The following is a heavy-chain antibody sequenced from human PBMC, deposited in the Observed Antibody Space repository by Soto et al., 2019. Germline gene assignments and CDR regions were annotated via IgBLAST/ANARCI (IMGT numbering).Heavy chain of an antibody. CDR1: GDSVSSNTAA. D-gene: IGHD6-19*01. V-gene: IGHV6-1*01. CDR2: TYYRSNWRH. J-gene: IGHJ4*02. Sequence: QVHLQQSGPGLVKPSQPLSLTCAISGDSVSSNTAAWNWIRSSPSRGLEWLGRTYYRSNWRHDYAVSVKSRITVNPDTSKNHFSLQLNSVTPDDTAVYYCARGVAGSGFDLWGQGTLVTVSS. CDR3: ARGVAGSGFDL.